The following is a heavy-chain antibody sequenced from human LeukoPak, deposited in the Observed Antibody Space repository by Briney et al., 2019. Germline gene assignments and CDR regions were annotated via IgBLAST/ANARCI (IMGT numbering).Heavy chain of an antibody. Sequence: SETLSLTCTVSGGSISSYYWSWIRQPPGKGLEWIGYIYYSGSTNYNPSLKSRVTISVDTSKNQFSLKLSSVTAADTAVYYCASGRRYCSGGSCYSESAEYFQHWGQGTLVTVSS. CDR3: ASGRRYCSGGSCYSESAEYFQH. J-gene: IGHJ1*01. CDR1: GGSISSYY. CDR2: IYYSGST. V-gene: IGHV4-59*08. D-gene: IGHD2-15*01.